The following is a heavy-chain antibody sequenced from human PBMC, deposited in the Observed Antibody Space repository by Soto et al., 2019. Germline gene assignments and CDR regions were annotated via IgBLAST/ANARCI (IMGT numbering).Heavy chain of an antibody. J-gene: IGHJ6*02. D-gene: IGHD2-15*01. Sequence: GGSLRLSCAASGFTFSSYSMNWVRQAPGKGLEWVSYISSSSSTIYYADSVKGRFTISRDNAKNSLYLQMNSLRDEDTAVYYCAREWDCSGGSCGYYYGMDVWGQGTTVTVSS. CDR3: AREWDCSGGSCGYYYGMDV. CDR1: GFTFSSYS. CDR2: ISSSSSTI. V-gene: IGHV3-48*02.